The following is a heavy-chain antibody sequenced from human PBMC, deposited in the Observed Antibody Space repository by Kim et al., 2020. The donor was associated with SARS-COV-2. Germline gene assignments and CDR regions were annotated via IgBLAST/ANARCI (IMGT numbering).Heavy chain of an antibody. J-gene: IGHJ3*02. CDR3: ARGTSGTYYDFWSGWYHGAFDI. D-gene: IGHD3-3*01. CDR2: IIPILGIA. CDR1: GGTFSSYA. Sequence: SVKVSCKASGGTFSSYAISWVRQAPGQGLEWMGRIIPILGIANYAQKFQGRVTITADKSTSTAYMELSSLRSEDTAVYYCARGTSGTYYDFWSGWYHGAFDIWGQGTMVTVSS. V-gene: IGHV1-69*04.